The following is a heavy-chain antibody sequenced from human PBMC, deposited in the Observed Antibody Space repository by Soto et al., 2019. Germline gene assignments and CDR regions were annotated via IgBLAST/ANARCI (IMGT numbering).Heavy chain of an antibody. CDR3: ARGGTIFGVVILYGMDV. D-gene: IGHD3-3*01. CDR2: INPNSGGT. Sequence: GASVKVSCKASGYTFTGYYMHWVRQAPGQGFEWMGWINPNSGGTNYAQKFQGWVTMTRDTSISTAYMELSRLRSDDTAVYYCARGGTIFGVVILYGMDVWGQGTTVTVSS. J-gene: IGHJ6*02. CDR1: GYTFTGYY. V-gene: IGHV1-2*04.